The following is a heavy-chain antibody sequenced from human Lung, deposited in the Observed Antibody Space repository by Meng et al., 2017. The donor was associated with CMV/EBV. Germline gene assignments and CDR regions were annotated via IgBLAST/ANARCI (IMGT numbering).Heavy chain of an antibody. Sequence: SCIGSGFTFSSYWMTWVRQAPGKGLEWVANIKQDGSQIYYVDSVRGRFTISRDNARNSLYLQMNNLRAEDTALYYCARVVDTSGSCYQSLPYWGQGTLVTVSS. D-gene: IGHD3-10*01. CDR3: ARVVDTSGSCYQSLPY. CDR2: IKQDGSQI. CDR1: GFTFSSYW. J-gene: IGHJ4*02. V-gene: IGHV3-7*01.